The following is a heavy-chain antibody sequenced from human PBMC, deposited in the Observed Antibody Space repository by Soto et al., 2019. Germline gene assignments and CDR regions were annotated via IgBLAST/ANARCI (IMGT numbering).Heavy chain of an antibody. CDR2: ISYDGSNK. V-gene: IGHV3-30*18. D-gene: IGHD3-10*01. CDR3: AKEMDYYGSGSYDYYYGMDV. CDR1: GFTFSSYG. J-gene: IGHJ6*02. Sequence: GGSLRLSCAASGFTFSSYGMHWVRRAPGQGLEWVAVISYDGSNKYSADSVKVRFTIYRDNSKNTLYLQMNILRAEDTAVYYCAKEMDYYGSGSYDYYYGMDVWGQGTTVTVSS.